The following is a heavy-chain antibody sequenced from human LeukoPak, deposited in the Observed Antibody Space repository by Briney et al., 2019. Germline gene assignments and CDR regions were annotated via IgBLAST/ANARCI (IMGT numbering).Heavy chain of an antibody. CDR3: AKDVNYYDSSGRGMDV. CDR1: GFTFSSYD. J-gene: IGHJ6*02. CDR2: ISYDGSNK. Sequence: PGGSLRLSCAASGFTFSSYDMHWVRQAPGKGLEWVAVISYDGSNKYYADSVKGRFTISRDNSKNTLYLQMNSLRAEDTAVYYCAKDVNYYDSSGRGMDVWGHGATVTVSS. V-gene: IGHV3-30*18. D-gene: IGHD3-22*01.